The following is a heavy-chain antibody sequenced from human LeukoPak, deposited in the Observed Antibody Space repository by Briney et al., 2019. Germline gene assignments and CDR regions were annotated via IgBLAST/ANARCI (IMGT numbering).Heavy chain of an antibody. D-gene: IGHD3-9*01. CDR2: ISSSSSYI. J-gene: IGHJ6*02. V-gene: IGHV3-21*01. CDR3: ARDPRYYDILTGYYIGHYYYGMDV. Sequence: GGSLRLSCAASGFTFSSYSMNWVRQAPGKGLEWVSSISSSSSYIYYADSVKGRFTISRDNAKNSLYLQMNSLRAEDTAVYYCARDPRYYDILTGYYIGHYYYGMDVWGQGTTVTVSS. CDR1: GFTFSSYS.